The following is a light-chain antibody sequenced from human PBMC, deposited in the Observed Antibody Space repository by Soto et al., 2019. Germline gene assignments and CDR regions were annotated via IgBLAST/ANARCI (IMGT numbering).Light chain of an antibody. CDR1: QSVSSN. J-gene: IGKJ2*01. Sequence: EIVMTQSPATLSVSPGERATLSCRASQSVSSNLAWYQQKPGQAPRLLIYGASTRATGIPARFSGSGSGTEFTLTISSLQSEDFAVYYCQQRSRWPRDTFGQGTKLEIK. CDR3: QQRSRWPRDT. V-gene: IGKV3-15*01. CDR2: GAS.